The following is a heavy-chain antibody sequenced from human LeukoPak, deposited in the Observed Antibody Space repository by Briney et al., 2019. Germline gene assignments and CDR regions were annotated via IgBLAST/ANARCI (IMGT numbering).Heavy chain of an antibody. CDR3: ARDTVVRDREYYFDY. CDR2: IYHSGST. V-gene: IGHV4-38-2*02. D-gene: IGHD3-10*01. J-gene: IGHJ4*02. Sequence: ASETLSLTCTVSGYSISSGYYWGWIRQPPGKGLEWIGSIYHSGSTYYNPSLKSRVTISVDTSKNQFSLKLSSVTAADTAVYYCARDTVVRDREYYFDYWGQGTLVTVSS. CDR1: GYSISSGYY.